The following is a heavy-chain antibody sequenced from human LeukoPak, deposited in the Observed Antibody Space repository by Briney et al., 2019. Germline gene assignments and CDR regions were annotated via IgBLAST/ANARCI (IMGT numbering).Heavy chain of an antibody. D-gene: IGHD6-19*01. CDR2: INCSGGTT. J-gene: IGHJ4*02. CDR1: GYTFTNFY. CDR3: ARGSSVWFDY. Sequence: ASVKVSCKTSGYTFTNFYLHWVRQAPGQGLEWMGIINCSGGTTNYAQKFQGRVSITRDTSTSAVYMDLSGLRSEDTAVYYCARGSSVWFDYWGQGTLVTVSS. V-gene: IGHV1-46*01.